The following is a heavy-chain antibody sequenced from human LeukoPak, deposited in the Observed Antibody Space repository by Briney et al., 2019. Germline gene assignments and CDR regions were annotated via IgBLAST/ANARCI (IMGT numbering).Heavy chain of an antibody. CDR2: IYSGGKT. V-gene: IGHV3-66*01. CDR3: AEVRPREYYFDY. CDR1: GFAVSSNY. Sequence: GGSLKLSCAASGFAVSSNYMSWVRQAPGKGLEWVSVIYSGGKTYYADSVRGRFTISRDNSKNTLYLQMNSLRAEDTAVYYCAEVRPREYYFDYWGQGTLVTVSS. J-gene: IGHJ4*02. D-gene: IGHD1-1*01.